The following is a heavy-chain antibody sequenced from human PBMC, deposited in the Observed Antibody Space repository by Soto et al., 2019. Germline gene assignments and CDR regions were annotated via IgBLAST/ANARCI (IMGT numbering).Heavy chain of an antibody. CDR2: IIPILGIA. J-gene: IGHJ4*02. Sequence: QVQLVQSGAEVKKPGSSVKVSCKASGGTFSSYTISWVRQAPGQGLEWMGRIIPILGIANYAQKFQGRVTITADKSTSTAYMELNSLRSKDTAVYYCARSEYCSGWYDDVVFDYWGQGTLVTVSS. CDR3: ARSEYCSGWYDDVVFDY. V-gene: IGHV1-69*02. D-gene: IGHD6-19*01. CDR1: GGTFSSYT.